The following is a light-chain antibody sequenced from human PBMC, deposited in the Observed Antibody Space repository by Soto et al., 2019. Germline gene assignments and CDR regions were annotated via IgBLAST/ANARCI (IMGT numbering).Light chain of an antibody. CDR1: QSVSSSA. Sequence: EIVLTQSPGTLSMSPGERATLSCRARQSVSSSALAWYQQTPGQAPRLLIFGASSRATGIPDRFSGSGSGTDFTLTISRLEPEDFAVYFCQQYGSSPTFGQGTKVEIK. CDR2: GAS. CDR3: QQYGSSPT. J-gene: IGKJ1*01. V-gene: IGKV3-20*01.